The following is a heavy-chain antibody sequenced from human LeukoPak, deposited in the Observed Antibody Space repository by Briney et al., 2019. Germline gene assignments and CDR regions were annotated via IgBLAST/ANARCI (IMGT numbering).Heavy chain of an antibody. CDR1: GFTFTSSA. V-gene: IGHV1-58*01. J-gene: IGHJ4*02. D-gene: IGHD6-13*01. CDR2: IVVGSGNT. CDR3: AAGLGIAAAEDY. Sequence: SVKVSCKASGFTFTSSAVQWVRQARGQRLEWIGWIVVGSGNTNYAQKFQERVTITRDMSTSTAYMELSSLRSEDTAVYYCAAGLGIAAAEDYWGQGTLVIVSS.